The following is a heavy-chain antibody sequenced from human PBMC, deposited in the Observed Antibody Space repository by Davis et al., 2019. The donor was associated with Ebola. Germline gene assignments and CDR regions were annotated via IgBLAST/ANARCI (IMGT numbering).Heavy chain of an antibody. V-gene: IGHV3-7*03. CDR1: GFTFDNFW. CDR2: IYRDGSEK. CDR3: ARVNAVTGYTRFDS. D-gene: IGHD3-9*01. Sequence: GGSLRLSCAASGFTFDNFWMSWVRQAPGKGLEWVANIYRDGSEKYYVDSVKGRFTISRDNVKNSLYLQMNSLRAEDTALYHCARVNAVTGYTRFDSWGQGTLVTVSS. J-gene: IGHJ5*01.